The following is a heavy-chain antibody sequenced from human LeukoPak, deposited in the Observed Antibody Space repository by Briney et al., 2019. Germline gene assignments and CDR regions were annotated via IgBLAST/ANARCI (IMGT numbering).Heavy chain of an antibody. CDR1: GYTFTGYY. CDR3: ARGGRTYFSDNSGYYDAFDI. J-gene: IGHJ3*02. D-gene: IGHD3-22*01. V-gene: IGHV1-2*06. Sequence: GASVKVSCKASGYTFTGYYMHWVRQAPGQGLEWMGRINPNSGGTNYAQKFQGRVTMTRDTSISTAYMELSRLRSDDTAVYHCARGGRTYFSDNSGYYDAFDIWGQGTMVTVSS. CDR2: INPNSGGT.